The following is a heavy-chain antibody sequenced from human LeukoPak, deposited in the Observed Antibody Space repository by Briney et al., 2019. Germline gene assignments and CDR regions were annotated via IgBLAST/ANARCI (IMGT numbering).Heavy chain of an antibody. Sequence: GASVKVSCKASGGTFSSYAISWVRQAPGQGLEWMGRIIPILGIANYAQKFQGRVTITADKSTSTAYMELSSLRSEDTAVYYCATSDFWSGNIRIDYNWFDPWGQGTLVTVSS. V-gene: IGHV1-69*04. CDR1: GGTFSSYA. CDR3: ATSDFWSGNIRIDYNWFDP. D-gene: IGHD3-3*01. J-gene: IGHJ5*02. CDR2: IIPILGIA.